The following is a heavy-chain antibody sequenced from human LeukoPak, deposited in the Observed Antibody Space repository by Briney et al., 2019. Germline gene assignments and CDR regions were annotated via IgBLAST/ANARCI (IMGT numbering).Heavy chain of an antibody. J-gene: IGHJ6*02. D-gene: IGHD4-11*01. CDR3: AKDLSSNYYYYYGMDV. Sequence: QTGGSLRLSCAVSGFTFSSFGMNWVRQAPGKGLEWVSVISGTGGTTDYADSVKGRFTISRDNSKNTLCLQMNSLRAEDTAVYYCAKDLSSNYYYYYGMDVWGQGTTVTVSS. V-gene: IGHV3-23*01. CDR2: ISGTGGTT. CDR1: GFTFSSFG.